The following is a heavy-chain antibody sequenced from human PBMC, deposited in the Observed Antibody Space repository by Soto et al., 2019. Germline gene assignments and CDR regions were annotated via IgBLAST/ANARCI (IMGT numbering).Heavy chain of an antibody. D-gene: IGHD2-2*02. CDR3: ARFVRSCSGTTCYTRADV. CDR1: GGTINSGDYF. Sequence: PSETLSLTCSVSGGTINSGDYFCSWIRQPPGKRLEWIGFIYSSGSTNYNPPLKSRVTMSVDTSKIQFSLKLRSVIVADTAVYHCARFVRSCSGTTCYTRADVWGQGTTVTVSS. CDR2: IYSSGST. J-gene: IGHJ6*02. V-gene: IGHV4-61*08.